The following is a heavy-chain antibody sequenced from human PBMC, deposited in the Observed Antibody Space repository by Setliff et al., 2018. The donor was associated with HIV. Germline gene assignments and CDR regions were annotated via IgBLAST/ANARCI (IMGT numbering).Heavy chain of an antibody. V-gene: IGHV3-33*01. D-gene: IGHD2-15*01. CDR2: LWFDGTYK. CDR3: ARGVVIAAHNWFDP. CDR1: GFDFSTYA. J-gene: IGHJ5*02. Sequence: GGSLRLSCAASGFDFSTYAMHWVRQAPGKGLEWVAYLWFDGTYKYYADSVKGRFTISRDNAKNSLYPQMNSLRAEDTAVYYCARGVVIAAHNWFDPWGQGTLVTVSS.